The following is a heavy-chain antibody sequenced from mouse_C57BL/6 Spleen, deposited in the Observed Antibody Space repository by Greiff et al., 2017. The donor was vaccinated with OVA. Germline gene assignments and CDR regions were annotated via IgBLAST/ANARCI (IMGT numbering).Heavy chain of an antibody. Sequence: GGGLVQTKGSLKLSCAASGFSFNTYAMNWVRQAPGKGLEGVARIRSKSNNYATYYADSEKDRYTISRDDSESMLYLQMNNMKTEDTAMYYCVRPPVDTGAMYDWGQGTSVTVSS. D-gene: IGHD1-1*01. V-gene: IGHV10-1*01. CDR1: GFSFNTYA. CDR3: VRPPVDTGAMYD. J-gene: IGHJ4*01. CDR2: IRSKSNNYAT.